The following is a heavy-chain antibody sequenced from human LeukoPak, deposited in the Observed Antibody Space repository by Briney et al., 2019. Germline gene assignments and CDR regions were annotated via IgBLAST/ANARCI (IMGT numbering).Heavy chain of an antibody. J-gene: IGHJ4*02. Sequence: GGSLRLSCAATGFTVSSNYMSWVRQAPGKGLEWVSVIYSGGSTYYADSVKGRFTISRDNSKNTLYLQMNSLRAEDTAVYYCARSHMSRGGGSCYIDYWGQGTLVTVSS. V-gene: IGHV3-53*01. CDR2: IYSGGST. D-gene: IGHD2-15*01. CDR1: GFTVSSNY. CDR3: ARSHMSRGGGSCYIDY.